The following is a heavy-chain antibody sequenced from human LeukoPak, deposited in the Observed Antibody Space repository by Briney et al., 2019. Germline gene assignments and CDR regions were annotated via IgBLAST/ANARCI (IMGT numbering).Heavy chain of an antibody. CDR1: GFTFDDYA. CDR3: AKGYCSSTSCYQDWFDP. Sequence: GGSLRLSCAASGFTFDDYAMHWVRQAPGKGLEWVSGISWNSGSIGYADSVKGRFTISRDNAKNSLYLQMNSLRAEDTALYYCAKGYCSSTSCYQDWFDPWGQGTLVTVSS. J-gene: IGHJ5*02. CDR2: ISWNSGSI. V-gene: IGHV3-9*01. D-gene: IGHD2-2*01.